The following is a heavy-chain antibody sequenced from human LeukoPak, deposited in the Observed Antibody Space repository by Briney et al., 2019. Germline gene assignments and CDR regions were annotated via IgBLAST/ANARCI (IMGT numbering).Heavy chain of an antibody. D-gene: IGHD6-6*01. CDR3: ASLIAARKSSFDY. Sequence: PGGSLRHSCAPSGVTLSIYSMNWVRAAPGGGVEWRSYISSSSSTIYYADPVTGRLTSSRDNAKNALYLQMNSLRAEDTAVYYCASLIAARKSSFDYWGRGTLVTVSS. CDR1: GVTLSIYS. J-gene: IGHJ4*02. CDR2: ISSSSSTI. V-gene: IGHV3-48*04.